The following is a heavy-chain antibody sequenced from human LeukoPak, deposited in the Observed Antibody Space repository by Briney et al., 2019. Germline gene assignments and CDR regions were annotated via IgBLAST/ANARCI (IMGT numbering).Heavy chain of an antibody. Sequence: GASVKVSCKASGYTFTSYGISWVRQAPGQALEWMGWISAYNSNTDYAQKLQGRVTMTTDTSTSTAYMELRSLRSDDTAVYYCASGVAALAPLDYWGQGTLVTVSS. CDR1: GYTFTSYG. CDR2: ISAYNSNT. D-gene: IGHD3-16*01. CDR3: ASGVAALAPLDY. J-gene: IGHJ4*02. V-gene: IGHV1-18*01.